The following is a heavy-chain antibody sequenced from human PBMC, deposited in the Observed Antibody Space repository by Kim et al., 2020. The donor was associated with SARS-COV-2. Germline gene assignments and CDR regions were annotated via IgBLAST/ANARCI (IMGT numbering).Heavy chain of an antibody. CDR2: ISAYNGNT. D-gene: IGHD1-26*01. CDR3: ARDSAGFVVGASYIDY. CDR1: GYTFTSYG. J-gene: IGHJ4*02. Sequence: ASVKVSCKASGYTFTSYGISWVRQAPGQGLEWMGWISAYNGNTNYAQKLQGRVTMTTDTSTSTAYMELRSLRSDDTAVYYCARDSAGFVVGASYIDYWGQGTLVTVSS. V-gene: IGHV1-18*04.